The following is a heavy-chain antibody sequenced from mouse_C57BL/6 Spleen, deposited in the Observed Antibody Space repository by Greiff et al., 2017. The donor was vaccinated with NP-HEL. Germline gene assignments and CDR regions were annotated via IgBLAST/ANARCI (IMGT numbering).Heavy chain of an antibody. CDR1: GFNIKDYY. V-gene: IGHV14-2*01. D-gene: IGHD1-1*02. CDR2: IDPEDGET. CDR3: ARGELSLWYFDV. Sequence: VQLQQSGAELVKPGASVKLSCTASGFNIKDYYMHWVKQRTEQGLEWIGRIDPEDGETKYATKFQGKATITADTSSNTAYLQLSSLTSEDTAVYYCARGELSLWYFDVWGTGTTVTVSS. J-gene: IGHJ1*03.